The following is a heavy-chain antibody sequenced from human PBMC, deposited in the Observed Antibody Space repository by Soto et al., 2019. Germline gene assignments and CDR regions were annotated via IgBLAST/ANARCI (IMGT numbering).Heavy chain of an antibody. J-gene: IGHJ5*02. CDR1: GYTFTSYG. V-gene: IGHV1-18*01. D-gene: IGHD5-12*01. CDR3: ARSGVATIPRDNWFDP. CDR2: ISAYNGNT. Sequence: QVQLVQSGAEVKKPGASVKVSCKASGYTFTSYGISWVRQAPGQGLEWMGWISAYNGNTNYAQKLQGRVTMTTDTXTXRAYMELRSLRSADTAVYYCARSGVATIPRDNWFDPWGQGTLVTVSS.